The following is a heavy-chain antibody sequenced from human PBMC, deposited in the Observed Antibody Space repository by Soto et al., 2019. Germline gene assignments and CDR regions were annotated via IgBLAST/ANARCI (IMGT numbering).Heavy chain of an antibody. D-gene: IGHD2-2*01. V-gene: IGHV3-53*02. CDR2: IYSGATT. CDR1: GITVSSNY. J-gene: IGHJ4*02. Sequence: EVQLMETGGGLNQPGGSLRLSCAASGITVSSNYMSWVRQAPGKGLEWVSVIYSGATTYYADSVKCRFTISRDNPKNTLDLQMNSLRAEDPAVYYCASWPGPAASRRSFAYWGQGTMVTDSS. CDR3: ASWPGPAASRRSFAY.